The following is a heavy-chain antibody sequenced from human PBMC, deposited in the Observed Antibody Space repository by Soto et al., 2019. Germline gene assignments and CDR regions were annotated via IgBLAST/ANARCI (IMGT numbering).Heavy chain of an antibody. CDR1: GFTFSSYG. D-gene: IGHD6-13*01. Sequence: PGGSLRLSCAASGFTFSSYGMHWVRQAPGKGLEWVAVISYDGSNKYYADSVKGRFTISRDNSKNTLYLQMNSLRAEDTAVYYCAKTVFISSWYKPSGLPDYWGQGTLVTVS. CDR3: AKTVFISSWYKPSGLPDY. V-gene: IGHV3-30*18. J-gene: IGHJ4*02. CDR2: ISYDGSNK.